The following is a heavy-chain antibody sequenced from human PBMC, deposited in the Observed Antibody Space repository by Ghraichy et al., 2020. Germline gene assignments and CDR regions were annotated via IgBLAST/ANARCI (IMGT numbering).Heavy chain of an antibody. CDR3: AKDSLQYYDSSGYPIDY. CDR1: GFTFSSYA. D-gene: IGHD3-22*01. V-gene: IGHV3-23*01. J-gene: IGHJ4*02. Sequence: GGSLRLSCAASGFTFSSYAMSWVRQAPGKGLEWVSAISGSGGSTYYADSVKGRFTISRDNSKNTLYLQMNSLRAEDTAVYYCAKDSLQYYDSSGYPIDYWGQGTLVTVSS. CDR2: ISGSGGST.